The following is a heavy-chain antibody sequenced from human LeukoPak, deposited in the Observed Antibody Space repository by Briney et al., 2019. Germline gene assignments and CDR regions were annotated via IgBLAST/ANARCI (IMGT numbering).Heavy chain of an antibody. CDR1: GFTFSSDA. V-gene: IGHV3-23*01. CDR2: ISGGSGTT. J-gene: IGHJ4*02. CDR3: AKASTFGELNRPFDY. D-gene: IGHD3-10*01. Sequence: GESLRLSCAASGFTFSSDAMSWVRQAPGKGLEWVSVISGGSGTTYYSDSVKGRFTISRDNSKNTLYLQMNSLRAEDTAVYYCAKASTFGELNRPFDYWGQGTLVTVSS.